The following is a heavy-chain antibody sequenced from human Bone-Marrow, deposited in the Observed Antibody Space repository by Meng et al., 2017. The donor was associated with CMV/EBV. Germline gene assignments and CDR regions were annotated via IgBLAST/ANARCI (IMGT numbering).Heavy chain of an antibody. CDR3: ARDKGLGAFDI. J-gene: IGHJ3*02. Sequence: LSLTCAASGFTFSSYTMHWVRQAPGKGLEWVAVISYDGSSKFYAGSVKGRSTISRDNSKNTLYLQVNSLRAEDTAVYYCARDKGLGAFDIWGQGTMDTVSS. CDR2: ISYDGSSK. CDR1: GFTFSSYT. V-gene: IGHV3-30-3*01.